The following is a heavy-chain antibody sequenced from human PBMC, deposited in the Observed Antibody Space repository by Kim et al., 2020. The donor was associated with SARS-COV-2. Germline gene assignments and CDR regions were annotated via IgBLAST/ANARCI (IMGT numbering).Heavy chain of an antibody. D-gene: IGHD3-10*01. CDR2: IVKNGANT. CDR3: AKGGDYYGSGRDWFDP. CDR1: GFIFSDYA. J-gene: IGHJ5*02. Sequence: GGPLRLSCSASGFIFSDYAMHWVRQAPGKGLECVSSIVKNGANTYYADSVKGRFTISRDNSRNTLYLQMSSLRAEDTAVYYCAKGGDYYGSGRDWFDPWG. V-gene: IGHV3-64D*06.